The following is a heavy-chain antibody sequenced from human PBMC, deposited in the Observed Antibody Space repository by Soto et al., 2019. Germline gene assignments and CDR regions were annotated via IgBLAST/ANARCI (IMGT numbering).Heavy chain of an antibody. CDR3: ARYPKSRDGDSFDS. Sequence: QVQLVESGGGLVEPGGSLRLSCSASGFIFTEYSMTWIRQAPGKGLEWVAYISNGDETTQYADSVKGRFSVSRDNAKNILFLEMNSLRVDDTAVYYCARYPKSRDGDSFDSWGRGALVTVSS. J-gene: IGHJ4*02. D-gene: IGHD2-2*01. CDR2: ISNGDETT. V-gene: IGHV3-11*01. CDR1: GFIFTEYS.